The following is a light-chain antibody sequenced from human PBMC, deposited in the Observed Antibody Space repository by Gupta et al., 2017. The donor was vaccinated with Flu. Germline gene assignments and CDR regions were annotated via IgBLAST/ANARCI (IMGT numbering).Light chain of an antibody. V-gene: IGLV2-14*01. J-gene: IGLJ2*01. CDR3: SSCTSSTTLV. Sequence: TSSDIGSYNYVSWYQQHPGKAPQLLIYDVTNRPSGVSNRFSGSKSGDTASLTISGLQAEDEADYYCSSCTSSTTLVFGGGTKLTVL. CDR1: SSDIGSYNY. CDR2: DVT.